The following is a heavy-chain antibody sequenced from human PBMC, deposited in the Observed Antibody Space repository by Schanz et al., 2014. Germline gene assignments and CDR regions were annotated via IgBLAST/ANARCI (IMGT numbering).Heavy chain of an antibody. CDR2: VSRSTPDI. D-gene: IGHD3-10*01. V-gene: IGHV3-48*01. CDR1: GFTFENYA. J-gene: IGHJ4*02. CDR3: VSSGSYSSYAF. Sequence: EVQLVESGGGVVRPGGSLRLSCAASGFTFENYALTWVRQVPGKGLEWVSYVSRSTPDIYYADSVKGRFTMSRDNAKNSVFLQMNSLRAEDTAVYHCVSSGSYSSYAFWGQGTLVTVSS.